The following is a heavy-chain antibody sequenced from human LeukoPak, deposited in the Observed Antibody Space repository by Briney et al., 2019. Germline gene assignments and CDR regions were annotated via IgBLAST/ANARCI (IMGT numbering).Heavy chain of an antibody. J-gene: IGHJ4*02. CDR3: ARKRHGGPLDY. CDR1: GGSISSFY. Sequence: PSETLSLTCTVSGGSISSFYWLWIRQPPGKGLEWVGYIYYIGSTNYNPSLNSRVTISLDTSKNQFSLKLNSVTAADTAVYYCARKRHGGPLDYWGQGTVVTVSS. D-gene: IGHD3-10*01. V-gene: IGHV4-59*01. CDR2: IYYIGST.